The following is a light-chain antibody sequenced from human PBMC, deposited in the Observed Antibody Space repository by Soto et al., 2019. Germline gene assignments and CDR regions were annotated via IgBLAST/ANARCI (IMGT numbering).Light chain of an antibody. J-gene: IGKJ4*01. CDR3: QQVKSHPRT. CDR2: AES. CDR1: QGIAGS. Sequence: DIRLTQSPSLLSASVGDRVTITCRASQGIAGSVAWYQQKPWKLPKLLIYAESTFQSGVPSRFGRSGSGTWDPLTISSLLPEDFATYYWQQVKSHPRTFGGGTWVEIK. V-gene: IGKV1-9*01.